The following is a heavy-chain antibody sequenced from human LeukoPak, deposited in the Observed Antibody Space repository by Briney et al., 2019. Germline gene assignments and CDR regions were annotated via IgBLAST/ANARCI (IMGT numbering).Heavy chain of an antibody. CDR3: ARHSNWDHIDY. V-gene: IGHV5-51*01. D-gene: IGHD7-27*01. J-gene: IGHJ4*02. CDR1: GYAFSSHW. Sequence: PGESLKISCKGFGYAFSSHWIGWVRQKPGEGLEWMGITYPDDADTRYSPSFQGHVTISADKSISTAYMQWSSLMTSDNAMYYCARHSNWDHIDYWGQGTLVTVSS. CDR2: TYPDDADT.